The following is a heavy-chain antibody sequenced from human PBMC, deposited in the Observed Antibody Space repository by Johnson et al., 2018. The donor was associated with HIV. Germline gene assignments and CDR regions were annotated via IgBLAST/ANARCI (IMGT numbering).Heavy chain of an antibody. Sequence: QVQLVESGGGVVQTGRSLRLSCAVSGFTLSNYAMHWVRLAPGKGLEWVAFISNNRYYADPVKGRITISRDTPKNTLYLQMSSLRSEDTAVYYCAKGDGIVGGSDAFDIWGQGTMVTVSS. J-gene: IGHJ3*02. V-gene: IGHV3-30*04. CDR3: AKGDGIVGGSDAFDI. CDR1: GFTLSNYA. CDR2: ISNNR. D-gene: IGHD1-26*01.